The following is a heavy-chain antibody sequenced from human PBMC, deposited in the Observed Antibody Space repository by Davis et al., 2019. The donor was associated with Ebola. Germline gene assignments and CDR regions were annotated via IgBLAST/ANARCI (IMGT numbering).Heavy chain of an antibody. Sequence: AASVKVSCKASGGTFSTYTISWVRQVPGQGLEWMGRIIPILDMAKYAQKFQGRVTITADKSTSTAYMELSSLRSEDTAVYYCAAGEEQWLVGAGTNYYYDMSVWGKGTTVTVSA. CDR1: GGTFSTYT. D-gene: IGHD6-19*01. J-gene: IGHJ6*04. V-gene: IGHV1-69*02. CDR3: AAGEEQWLVGAGTNYYYDMSV. CDR2: IIPILDMA.